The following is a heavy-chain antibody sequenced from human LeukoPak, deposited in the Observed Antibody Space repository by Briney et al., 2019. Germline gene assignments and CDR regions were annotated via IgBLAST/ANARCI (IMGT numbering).Heavy chain of an antibody. V-gene: IGHV3-21*01. CDR3: ARYGYNTQYGFDY. CDR1: GFTFSSYS. J-gene: IGHJ4*02. Sequence: GGSLRLSCAASGFTFSSYSMNWVPQAPGKGLECVSPISSSSSYIYYADSVKGRFTISRDNAKNSLYLQMNSLRAEDTAVYYCARYGYNTQYGFDYWGQGTLVTVSS. CDR2: ISSSSSYI. D-gene: IGHD5-24*01.